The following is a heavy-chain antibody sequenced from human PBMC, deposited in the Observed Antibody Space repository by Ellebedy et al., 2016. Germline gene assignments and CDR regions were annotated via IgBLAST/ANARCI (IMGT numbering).Heavy chain of an antibody. V-gene: IGHV3-7*03. D-gene: IGHD2-21*02. Sequence: GESLKISXAASGFTFSSYAMSWVRQATGKGLEWVANIKQDGSEKYYVDSVKGRFTISRDNAKNSLYLQMNSLRAEDTAVYYCANWRGGDFRFDYWGQGTLVTVSS. CDR2: IKQDGSEK. CDR3: ANWRGGDFRFDY. J-gene: IGHJ4*02. CDR1: GFTFSSYA.